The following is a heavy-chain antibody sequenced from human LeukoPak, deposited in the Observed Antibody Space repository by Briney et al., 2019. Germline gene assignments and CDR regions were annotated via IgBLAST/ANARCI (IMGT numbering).Heavy chain of an antibody. J-gene: IGHJ4*02. V-gene: IGHV1-18*01. CDR3: AKDFKTPGSSYTPLDY. Sequence: ASVKVSCKASGGTFSSYAISWVRQAPGQGLEWMGWISPYIGKTNYTNSAQKLQGRVTKTTDTSTSTAYMELKNLRTDDTAVDYLAKDFKTPGSSYTPLDYWGQGTLVSVSS. CDR1: GGTFSSYA. CDR2: ISPYIGKTNYT. D-gene: IGHD6-13*01.